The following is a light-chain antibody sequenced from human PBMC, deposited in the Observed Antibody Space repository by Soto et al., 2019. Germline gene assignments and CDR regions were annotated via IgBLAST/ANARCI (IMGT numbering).Light chain of an antibody. J-gene: IGKJ1*01. CDR2: DAS. CDR1: QSVSSY. CDR3: QHRSNWPPWT. Sequence: EIVLTQSPATLSLSPGERATLSCRASQSVSSYLAWYQQKPGQAPRLLIYDASNRATCIPARFSGSGSGTNFTLTISSLEPEDFAVYYCQHRSNWPPWTFGQGTKVEIK. V-gene: IGKV3-11*01.